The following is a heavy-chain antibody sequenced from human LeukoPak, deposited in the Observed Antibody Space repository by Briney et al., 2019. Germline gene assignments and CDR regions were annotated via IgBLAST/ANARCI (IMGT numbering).Heavy chain of an antibody. CDR2: ISSGGTET. V-gene: IGHV3-23*01. D-gene: IGHD1-1*01. CDR3: AKGGYIGYNGLFDM. Sequence: PGGSLRLSCVGSGFTFSPYIVSWVRQAPGKGLQWVSGISSGGTETYYADSVRGRFTISRDDSRNMVYLQMNSLRAEDTATYYCAKGGYIGYNGLFDMWGQGTMVTASS. J-gene: IGHJ3*02. CDR1: GFTFSPYI.